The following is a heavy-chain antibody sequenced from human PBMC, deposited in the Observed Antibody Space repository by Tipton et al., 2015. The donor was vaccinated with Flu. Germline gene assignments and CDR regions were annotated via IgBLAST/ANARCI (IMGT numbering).Heavy chain of an antibody. CDR1: GGSISSGGAY. CDR3: ARRTTAIMCRSQKNWFDP. V-gene: IGHV4-31*03. Sequence: TLSLTCTVSGGSISSGGAYWSWIRQHPGKGLEWIGGIYYSGSTYYNPSLRSRVTITVDRPKNHFSLRLTSVTAADTAVYYCARRTTAIMCRSQKNWFDPWGQGTLVTVSS. D-gene: IGHD4-11*01. CDR2: IYYSGST. J-gene: IGHJ5*02.